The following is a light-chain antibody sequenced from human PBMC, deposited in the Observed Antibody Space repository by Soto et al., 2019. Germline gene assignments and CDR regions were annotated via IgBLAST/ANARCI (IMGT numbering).Light chain of an antibody. V-gene: IGLV2-8*01. CDR1: SSDVGAYKY. Sequence: QSALTQPPSASGSPGQSVTISCTGTSSDVGAYKYVSWYQQHPGKAPKLMIYEVSKRPSGVPDRFSGSKSGNTASLTVSGRQAEDEADYYCSSYAGSNNFVFGGGTKVTVL. J-gene: IGLJ2*01. CDR2: EVS. CDR3: SSYAGSNNFV.